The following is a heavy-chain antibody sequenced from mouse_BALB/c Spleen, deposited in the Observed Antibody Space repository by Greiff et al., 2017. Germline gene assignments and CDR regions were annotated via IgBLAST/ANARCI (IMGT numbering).Heavy chain of an antibody. CDR1: GFTFSSYT. J-gene: IGHJ3*01. CDR3: TRDVITTAAFAY. V-gene: IGHV5-6-4*01. CDR2: ISSGGSYT. Sequence: EVHLVESGGGLVKPGGSLKLSCAASGFTFSSYTMSWVRQTPEKRLEWVATISSGGSYTYYPDSVKGRFTISRDNAKNTLYLQMSSLKSEDTAMYYCTRDVITTAAFAYWGQGTLVTVSA. D-gene: IGHD1-2*01.